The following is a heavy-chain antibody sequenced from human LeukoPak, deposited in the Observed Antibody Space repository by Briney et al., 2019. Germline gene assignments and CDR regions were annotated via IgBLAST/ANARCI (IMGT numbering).Heavy chain of an antibody. CDR2: IYPGDSDT. CDR1: GYSFTSYW. D-gene: IGHD6-6*01. Sequence: GESLKISCKGSGYSFTSYWIGWVRQMPGKGLEWMGIIYPGDSDTRYSPSFQGQVTISADKSISTAYLQWSSLKASDTAMYYCARRRHSSSFWAYNWFDPWGQGTLVTVSS. J-gene: IGHJ5*02. V-gene: IGHV5-51*01. CDR3: ARRRHSSSFWAYNWFDP.